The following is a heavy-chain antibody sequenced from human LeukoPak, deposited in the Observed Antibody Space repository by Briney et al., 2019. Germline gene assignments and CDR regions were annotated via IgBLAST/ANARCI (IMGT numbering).Heavy chain of an antibody. CDR3: ARVTFYSGWIFDY. V-gene: IGHV3-21*01. Sequence: GGSLRLSCAASGFTFSSYSMNWVHQAPGKGLEWVSSISSSSSYIYHADSVKGRFTISRDNAKNSLYLQMNSLRAEDTAVYYCARVTFYSGWIFDYWGQGTLVTVSS. J-gene: IGHJ4*02. D-gene: IGHD6-19*01. CDR1: GFTFSSYS. CDR2: ISSSSSYI.